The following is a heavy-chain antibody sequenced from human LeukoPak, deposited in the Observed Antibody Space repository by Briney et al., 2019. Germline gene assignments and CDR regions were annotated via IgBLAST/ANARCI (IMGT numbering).Heavy chain of an antibody. CDR3: ARDRQHDYGERYFDY. J-gene: IGHJ4*02. CDR1: GYTFTGYY. CDR2: INPNSGGS. D-gene: IGHD4-17*01. Sequence: ASVKVSCKASGYTFTGYYMHWVRQAPGQGLEWMGWINPNSGGSNYAQKFQGRVTMTRDTSISTAYMDLSRLRSDDTAVYYCARDRQHDYGERYFDYWGQGTLVTVSS. V-gene: IGHV1-2*02.